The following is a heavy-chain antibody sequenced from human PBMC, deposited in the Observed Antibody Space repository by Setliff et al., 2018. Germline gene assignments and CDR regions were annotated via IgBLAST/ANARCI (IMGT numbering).Heavy chain of an antibody. V-gene: IGHV4-39*07. CDR3: ARTNYYDSSTYFNWFDP. J-gene: IGHJ5*02. CDR1: GGSISSSSYY. D-gene: IGHD3-22*01. Sequence: PSETLSLTCTVSGGSISSSSYYWGWIRQPPGKGLEWIGSIYYSGSTYYNPSLKSRVTMSVDTSKNQFSLKLSSVTAADTAVYYCARTNYYDSSTYFNWFDPWGQGTLVT. CDR2: IYYSGST.